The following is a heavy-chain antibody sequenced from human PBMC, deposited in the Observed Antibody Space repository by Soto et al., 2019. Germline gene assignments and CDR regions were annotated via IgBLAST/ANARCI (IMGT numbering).Heavy chain of an antibody. D-gene: IGHD2-2*02. J-gene: IGHJ5*02. CDR1: ADTFTSYY. V-gene: IGHV1-46*01. CDR2: INPNGGST. Sequence: GASVKVSCKAPADTFTSYYIHWVRQAPGHGLEWMGIINPNGGSTRFAQTFQGRITMTTDTSTSTVYMELRSLRSEDTAVYYCARQTGCSSTSCYSRWFDPWGQGTLVTVSS. CDR3: ARQTGCSSTSCYSRWFDP.